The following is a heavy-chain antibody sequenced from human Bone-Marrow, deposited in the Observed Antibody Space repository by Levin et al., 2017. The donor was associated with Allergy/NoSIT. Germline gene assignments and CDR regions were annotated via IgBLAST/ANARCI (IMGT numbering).Heavy chain of an antibody. V-gene: IGHV1-2*02. D-gene: IGHD3-22*01. J-gene: IGHJ3*02. Sequence: GESLKISCKASGYTFTDYYMNWVRQAPGQGLEWMGWINPNSGGTNYAQKFQGRVTMTRDTSISTAYMELSGLRSEDTAVYYCARDPDYYDRAFDTWGQGTMVTVSS. CDR3: ARDPDYYDRAFDT. CDR2: INPNSGGT. CDR1: GYTFTDYY.